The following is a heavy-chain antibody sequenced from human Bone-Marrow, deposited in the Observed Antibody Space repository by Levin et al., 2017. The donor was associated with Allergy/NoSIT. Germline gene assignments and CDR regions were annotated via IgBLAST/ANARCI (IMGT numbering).Heavy chain of an antibody. V-gene: IGHV3-30-3*01. CDR1: GFTFSSYA. D-gene: IGHD3-10*01. J-gene: IGHJ6*02. CDR3: ARDRVDYYGSGSYYALYYYYDYGMDV. CDR2: ISYDGSNK. Sequence: GGSLRLSCAASGFTFSSYAMHWVRQAPGKGLEWVAVISYDGSNKYYADSVKGRFTISRDNSKNTLYLQMNSLRAEDTAVYYCARDRVDYYGSGSYYALYYYYDYGMDVWGQGTTVTVSS.